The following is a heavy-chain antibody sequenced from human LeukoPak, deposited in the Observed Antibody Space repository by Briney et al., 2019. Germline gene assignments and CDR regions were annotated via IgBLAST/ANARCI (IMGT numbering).Heavy chain of an antibody. V-gene: IGHV1-2*02. CDR2: INPNSGGT. CDR3: ARDRAKYYDSSGERRAFDI. CDR1: GYTFTGYY. J-gene: IGHJ3*02. D-gene: IGHD3-22*01. Sequence: GASVKVSCKASGYTFTGYYMHWVRQAPGQGLEWMGWINPNSGGTNYAQKFQGRVTMTRDTSISTAYMELSRLRSDDTAGYYCARDRAKYYDSSGERRAFDIWGQGTMVTVAS.